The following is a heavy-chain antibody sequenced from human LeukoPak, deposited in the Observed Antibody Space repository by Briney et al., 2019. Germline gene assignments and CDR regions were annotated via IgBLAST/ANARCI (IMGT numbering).Heavy chain of an antibody. CDR3: TREAGGYYYGMDV. J-gene: IGHJ6*02. CDR2: IRSKAYGGTT. Sequence: GGSLRLSCTASGFTFGDYAMSWVRQAPGKGLEWAGFIRSKAYGGTTEYAASVKGRFTISRDDSKSIAYLQMNSLKPEDTAVYYCTREAGGYYYGMDVWGQGTTVTVSS. CDR1: GFTFGDYA. D-gene: IGHD1-26*01. V-gene: IGHV3-49*04.